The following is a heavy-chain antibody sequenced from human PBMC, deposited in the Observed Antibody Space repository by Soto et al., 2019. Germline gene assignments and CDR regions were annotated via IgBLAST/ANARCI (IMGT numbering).Heavy chain of an antibody. D-gene: IGHD3-3*01. CDR1: GLTFSSYA. J-gene: IGHJ6*02. V-gene: IGHV3-30-3*01. CDR2: ISYDGSNK. CDR3: ARDIRLLRFLDFYYYYGMDV. Sequence: PGGSLRLSCAASGLTFSSYAMHWVRQAPGKGLEWVAVISYDGSNKYYADSVKGRFTISRDNSKNTLYLQMNSLRAEDTAVYYCARDIRLLRFLDFYYYYGMDVWGQGTTVTVSS.